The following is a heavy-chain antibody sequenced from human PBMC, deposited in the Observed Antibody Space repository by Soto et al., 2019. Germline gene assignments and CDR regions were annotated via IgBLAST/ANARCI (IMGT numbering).Heavy chain of an antibody. D-gene: IGHD6-19*01. CDR3: AKRHSSGFDY. CDR1: EFTFSSYA. Sequence: XXSLRLSFAASEFTFSSYAMTWVRQAPGKGLEWVSDVSASGGSTYYANSVKGRFTISRDNSKDTLYLQMSYLIAEDTAVYYCAKRHSSGFDYWGQGTLVTVSS. CDR2: VSASGGST. J-gene: IGHJ4*02. V-gene: IGHV3-23*01.